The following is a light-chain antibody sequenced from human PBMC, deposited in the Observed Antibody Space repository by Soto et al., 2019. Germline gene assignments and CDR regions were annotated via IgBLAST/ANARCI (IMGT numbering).Light chain of an antibody. CDR2: GAS. CDR1: QSVSSY. Sequence: EIVMTQSPATLSVSPGERVTLSCRASQSVSSYLAWYQQKPGQAPRLLIYGASTGATGIPVRFSGSGSGTEFILTISSLQSEDFAVYYCQQYSKWPLTFGGGTKVEIK. J-gene: IGKJ4*01. V-gene: IGKV3-15*01. CDR3: QQYSKWPLT.